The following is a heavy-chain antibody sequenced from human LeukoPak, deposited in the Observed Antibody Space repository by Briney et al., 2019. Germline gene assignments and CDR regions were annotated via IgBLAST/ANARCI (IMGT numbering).Heavy chain of an antibody. CDR2: IYYSGST. CDR3: ARSGGTIFGVVNNWYFDL. CDR1: GGSISSYY. Sequence: SETLSLTCTVSGGSISSYYWSWIRQPPGKGLEWIGYIYYSGSTNYNPSLKSRVTISVDTSKNQFSLKLSSVTAADTAVYYCARSGGTIFGVVNNWYFDLWGRGTLVTVSS. J-gene: IGHJ2*01. D-gene: IGHD3-3*01. V-gene: IGHV4-59*01.